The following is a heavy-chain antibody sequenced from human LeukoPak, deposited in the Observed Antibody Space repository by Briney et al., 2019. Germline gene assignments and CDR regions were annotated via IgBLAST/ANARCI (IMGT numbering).Heavy chain of an antibody. CDR3: ACQRGGYSHKRVFDY. CDR1: GGSFIGYY. V-gene: IGHV4-34*01. D-gene: IGHD5-18*01. J-gene: IGHJ4*02. Sequence: SETLSLTCAVYGGSFIGYYWSWIRQPPGKGLEWIGEINHSGSTNYNPSLKSRVTISVDTSKNQFSLKLSSVTAADTAVYYCACQRGGYSHKRVFDYWGQGTLVTVSS. CDR2: INHSGST.